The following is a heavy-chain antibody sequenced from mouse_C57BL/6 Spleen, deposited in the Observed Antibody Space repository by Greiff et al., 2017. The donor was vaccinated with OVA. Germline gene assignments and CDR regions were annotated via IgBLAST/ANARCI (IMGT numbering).Heavy chain of an antibody. V-gene: IGHV1-64*01. D-gene: IGHD1-1*01. CDR1: GYTFTSYW. J-gene: IGHJ2*01. Sequence: VKLMESGAELVKPGASVKLSCKASGYTFTSYWMHWVKQRPGQGLEWIGMIHPNSGSTNYNEKFKSKATLSVDKSSSTAYMQLSSLTSEDSAVYYCARGYGSSYYFDYWGQGTTLTVSS. CDR2: IHPNSGST. CDR3: ARGYGSSYYFDY.